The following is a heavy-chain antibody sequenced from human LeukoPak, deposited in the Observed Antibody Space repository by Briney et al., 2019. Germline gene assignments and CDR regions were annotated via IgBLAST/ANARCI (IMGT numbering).Heavy chain of an antibody. CDR1: GGSISSYY. D-gene: IGHD3-9*01. CDR3: AREARVTYDILTGYFDY. CDR2: IYYSGST. J-gene: IGHJ4*02. Sequence: SETLSLTCTVSGGSISSYYWSWIRQPPGKGLEWIGYIYYSGSTNYNPSLKSRVTVSVDTSKNQFSLKLSSVTAADTAVYYCAREARVTYDILTGYFDYWGQGTLVTVSS. V-gene: IGHV4-59*01.